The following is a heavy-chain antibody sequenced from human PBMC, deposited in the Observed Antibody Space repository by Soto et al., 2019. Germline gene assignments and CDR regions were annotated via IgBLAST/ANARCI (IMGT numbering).Heavy chain of an antibody. CDR2: IYFDGITT. D-gene: IGHD1-26*01. Sequence: GGSLRLSCAASGFTVSSNYMSWVRQAPGKGLEWVSRIYFDGITTNYADSVKGRLTVSRDNAKNTVYLHVNTLRDEDTAVYYCARGGAMGVDYWGRGTLVTVSS. J-gene: IGHJ4*02. CDR1: GFTVSSNY. CDR3: ARGGAMGVDY. V-gene: IGHV3-74*01.